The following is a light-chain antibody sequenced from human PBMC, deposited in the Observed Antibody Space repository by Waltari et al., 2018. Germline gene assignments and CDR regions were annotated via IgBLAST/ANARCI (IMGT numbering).Light chain of an antibody. V-gene: IGLV1-40*01. CDR1: SSNIVADYG. CDR3: QSYDSLSGSVI. CDR2: GNA. J-gene: IGLJ2*01. Sequence: QSVLTQPPSVSGAPGQRVTISCTGSSSNIVADYGVHWYQRLPGTAPKLLICGNANRPSGVPDRFSGSKSGASASLAITGLQAEDEADYYCQSYDSLSGSVIFGGGTKLTVL.